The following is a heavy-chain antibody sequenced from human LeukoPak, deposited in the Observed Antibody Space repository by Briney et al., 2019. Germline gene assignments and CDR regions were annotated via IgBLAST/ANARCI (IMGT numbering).Heavy chain of an antibody. CDR2: IYSGGTT. V-gene: IGHV3-53*01. J-gene: IGHJ3*02. CDR3: ARLVRDAFDI. Sequence: GGSLRLSCAASGFTVSSNYMTWVRQAPGKGLEWVSIIYSGGTTYYADSVKGRFTISRGNSKNTLYLQVKSLRAEDTAVYYCARLVRDAFDIWGQGTMVTVSS. CDR1: GFTVSSNY.